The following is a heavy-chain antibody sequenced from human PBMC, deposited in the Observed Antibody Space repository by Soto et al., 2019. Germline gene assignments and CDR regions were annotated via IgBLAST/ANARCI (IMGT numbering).Heavy chain of an antibody. CDR1: GFTFSSYA. CDR2: ISGSGGST. J-gene: IGHJ4*02. CDR3: AKPDEDFWRGYSTPFDY. Sequence: PGGSLRLSCAASGFTFSSYAMSWVRQAPGKGLEWVSAISGSGGSTYYADSVKGRFTISRDNSKNTLYLQMNSLRAEDTAVYYCAKPDEDFWRGYSTPFDYWGQGTLVTVSS. D-gene: IGHD3-3*01. V-gene: IGHV3-23*01.